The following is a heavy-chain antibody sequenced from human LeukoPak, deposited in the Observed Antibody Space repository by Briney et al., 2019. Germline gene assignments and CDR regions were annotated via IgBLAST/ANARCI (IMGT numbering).Heavy chain of an antibody. CDR1: GGSISSSSYY. J-gene: IGHJ4*02. Sequence: SETLSLTCTVSGGSISSSSYYWSWIRQPPGKGLEWIGEINHSGSTNYNPSLKSRVTISVDTSKNQFSLKLSSVTAADTAVYYCARGGAVALVDYWGQGTLVTVSS. V-gene: IGHV4-39*07. CDR2: INHSGST. D-gene: IGHD6-19*01. CDR3: ARGGAVALVDY.